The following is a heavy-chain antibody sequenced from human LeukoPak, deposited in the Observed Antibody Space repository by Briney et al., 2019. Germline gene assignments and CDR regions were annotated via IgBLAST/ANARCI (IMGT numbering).Heavy chain of an antibody. CDR1: GFSLSTSGVG. CDR2: IYWDVDK. J-gene: IGHJ4*02. CDR3: AHSITMVRGVIMRPPNFDY. V-gene: IGHV2-5*02. Sequence: SGPTLVNPTQTLTLTCTFSGFSLSTSGVGVGWIRQPPGKALEWLALIYWDVDKRYSPSLKSRLTITKDTSKNQVVLTMTNMDPVDTATYYCAHSITMVRGVIMRPPNFDYWGQGTLVTVSS. D-gene: IGHD3-10*01.